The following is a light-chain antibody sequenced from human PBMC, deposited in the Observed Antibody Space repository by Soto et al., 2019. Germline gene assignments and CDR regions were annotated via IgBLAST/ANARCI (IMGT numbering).Light chain of an antibody. J-gene: IGKJ1*01. V-gene: IGKV1-5*03. CDR2: KAS. CDR1: ESISRW. Sequence: DIQMTQSPSTLSASVGDRVTITCRASESISRWLAWYQQKPGKPPNLLIYKASTLGSGVPSRFSGTGSGTEFTLTISSLQPDDLATYYCQQYHSDWTFGQGTKVEIK. CDR3: QQYHSDWT.